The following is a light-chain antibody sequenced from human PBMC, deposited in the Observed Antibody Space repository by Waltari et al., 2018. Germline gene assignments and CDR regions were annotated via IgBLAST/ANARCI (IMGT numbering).Light chain of an antibody. CDR2: AAS. J-gene: IGKJ5*01. CDR1: QGIRYD. Sequence: AIQMTQSPSSLSASVGDKVTITCRASQGIRYDLGWYQQKPGKAPKLLIYAASSLQSGVPSRFSGGGAGTEFTLTISSLQPEDFATYYCLQDYNYPWTFGQGTRLEIK. CDR3: LQDYNYPWT. V-gene: IGKV1-6*01.